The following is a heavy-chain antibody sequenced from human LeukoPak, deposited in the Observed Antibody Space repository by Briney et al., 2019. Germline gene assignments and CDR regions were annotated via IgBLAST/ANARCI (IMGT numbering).Heavy chain of an antibody. CDR3: ARRVLRYFRAFDI. D-gene: IGHD3-9*01. Sequence: PSETLSLTCAVYGGSFSGCYWSWIRQPPGKGLEWIGEINHSGSTNYNPSLKSRVTISVDTSKNQFSLKLSSVTAADTAVYYCARRVLRYFRAFDIWGQGTMVTVSS. CDR2: INHSGST. CDR1: GGSFSGCY. V-gene: IGHV4-34*01. J-gene: IGHJ3*02.